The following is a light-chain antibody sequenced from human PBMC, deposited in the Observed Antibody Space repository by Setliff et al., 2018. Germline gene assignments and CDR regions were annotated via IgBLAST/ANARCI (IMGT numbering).Light chain of an antibody. J-gene: IGLJ1*01. CDR1: SRDIGAYNS. Sequence: QSVLAQPPSASGSPGQSLTISCTGTSRDIGAYNSVSWYQQHPGKAPKLLIYEVTKRPSGVPDRFSGSKSGNTASLTVSGLQADDEADYYCSSYTSNSTYVFGTGTKVTVL. V-gene: IGLV2-8*01. CDR3: SSYTSNSTYV. CDR2: EVT.